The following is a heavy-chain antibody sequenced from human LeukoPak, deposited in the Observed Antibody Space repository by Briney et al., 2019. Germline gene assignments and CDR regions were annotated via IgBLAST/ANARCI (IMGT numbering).Heavy chain of an antibody. CDR1: GGSISSSSYY. Sequence: PSETLSLTCTVSGGSISSSSYYWGWIRQPPGKGLEWIGSIYYSGSTYYNPSLKSRVTISVDTSKNQFSLKLSSVTAADTAVYYCARGIPYYYGSGPYYFDYWGQGTLVTVSS. CDR2: IYYSGST. CDR3: ARGIPYYYGSGPYYFDY. V-gene: IGHV4-39*07. J-gene: IGHJ4*02. D-gene: IGHD3-10*01.